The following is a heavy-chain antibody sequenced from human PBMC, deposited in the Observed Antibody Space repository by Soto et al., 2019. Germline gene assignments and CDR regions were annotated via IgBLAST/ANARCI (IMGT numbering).Heavy chain of an antibody. CDR1: GFTFINYA. CDR2: ISGGGDAA. D-gene: IGHD7-27*01. J-gene: IGHJ2*01. Sequence: EVQLLESGGALVQPGGSLRLSCAGSGFTFINYAMNWVRQAPGKGLEWVSSISGGGDAAFFPDSVRGRFTISRDNSKNTVTLQMNSLGVDDTAVYYCARKILGSSSRPNYWYFDLWGRGTLVTLSS. CDR3: ARKILGSSSRPNYWYFDL. V-gene: IGHV3-23*01.